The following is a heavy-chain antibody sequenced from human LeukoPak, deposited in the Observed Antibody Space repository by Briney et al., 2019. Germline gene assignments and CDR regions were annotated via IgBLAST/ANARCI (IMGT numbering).Heavy chain of an antibody. D-gene: IGHD6-19*01. CDR3: ARDGVAGSSDAFDI. V-gene: IGHV1-2*02. J-gene: IGHJ3*02. CDR1: GYTFIGYY. CDR2: IDPYSGGT. Sequence: ASVKVSCKASGYTFIGYYMHWVRQAPGQGLEWMGWIDPYSGGTHFAQRFQGRVSITLDTSISTAYMELTRLTSDDTAVYYCARDGVAGSSDAFDIWGQGTMVTVS.